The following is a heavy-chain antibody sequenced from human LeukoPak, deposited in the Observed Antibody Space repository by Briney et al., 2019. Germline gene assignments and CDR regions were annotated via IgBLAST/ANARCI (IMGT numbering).Heavy chain of an antibody. D-gene: IGHD3-22*01. J-gene: IGHJ4*02. CDR2: ISSSSSTI. CDR1: GFTFSSYS. V-gene: IGHV3-48*02. Sequence: GGSLRLSCAASGFTFSSYSMNWVRQAPGKGLEWVPYISSSSSTIYYADSVKGRFTISRDNAKNSLYLQMNSLRDEDTAVYYCARDPLWDYDPHYFDYWGQGTLVTVSS. CDR3: ARDPLWDYDPHYFDY.